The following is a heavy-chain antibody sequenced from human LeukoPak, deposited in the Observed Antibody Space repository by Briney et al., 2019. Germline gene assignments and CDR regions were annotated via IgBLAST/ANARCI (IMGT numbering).Heavy chain of an antibody. D-gene: IGHD6-13*01. J-gene: IGHJ5*02. Sequence: GGSLRLSCAASGFTFSSYWMSWVRQAPGKGLEWVAVIWYDGSNKYYADSVKGRFTISRDNSKNTLYLQMNSLRAEDTAVYYCARDRVAAKNWFDPWGQGTLVTVSS. V-gene: IGHV3-33*08. CDR3: ARDRVAAKNWFDP. CDR2: IWYDGSNK. CDR1: GFTFSSYW.